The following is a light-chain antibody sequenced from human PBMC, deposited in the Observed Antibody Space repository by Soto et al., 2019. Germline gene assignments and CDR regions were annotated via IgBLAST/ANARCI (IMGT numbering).Light chain of an antibody. CDR3: SSHTSGNTRV. V-gene: IGLV2-14*01. CDR1: TGDVGGYDY. CDR2: EVT. Sequence: HSALTQPASVSGSPGQSITISCTGTTGDVGGYDYVSWYQQYPYKAPKLIIYEVTNRPSGISNRFSGSKSGNTAFLTIYGLQAEDEADYYCSSHTSGNTRVFGTGTKVTVL. J-gene: IGLJ1*01.